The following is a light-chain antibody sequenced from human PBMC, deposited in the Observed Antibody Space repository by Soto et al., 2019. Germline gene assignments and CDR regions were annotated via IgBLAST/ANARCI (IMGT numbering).Light chain of an antibody. CDR3: TAYASSTTPEVV. V-gene: IGLV2-14*01. CDR2: EVS. CDR1: SSDIGGYEY. J-gene: IGLJ2*01. Sequence: QSALTQPASVSGSPGQSITISCTGASSDIGGYEYVSWYQQHPGTAPKLLVYEVSRRPSGVSSRFSGSKSGHTASLTISGLRAEEEADYYSTAYASSTTPEVVFGGGTKVTAL.